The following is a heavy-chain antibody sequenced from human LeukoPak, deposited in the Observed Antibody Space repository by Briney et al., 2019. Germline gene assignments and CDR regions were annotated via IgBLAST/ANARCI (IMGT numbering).Heavy chain of an antibody. Sequence: PGGSLRLSCAASGFTFTTYMMNTGRQTPGNGVRWVSYISSAGGAIYYADSVKGRFTISRDNAQTSLYLQMNNLRAEDTAVYYCVRELAYWGQGALVTVSS. CDR3: VRELAY. V-gene: IGHV3-48*01. CDR1: GFTFTTYM. J-gene: IGHJ4*02. CDR2: ISSAGGAI.